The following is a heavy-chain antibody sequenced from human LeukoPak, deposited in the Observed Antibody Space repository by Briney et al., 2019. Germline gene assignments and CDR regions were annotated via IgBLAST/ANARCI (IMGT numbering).Heavy chain of an antibody. V-gene: IGHV4-59*01. J-gene: IGHJ4*02. D-gene: IGHD5-24*01. CDR1: GASISTYY. CDR3: VRGRDGYSN. Sequence: KPSETLSLTCTVSGASISTYYWSWIRQPPGKGLEWIGYIYYSGSADYNPSLKSRVTISIETSKNQFSLKLSSVTAADTAVYYCVRGRDGYSNWGQGTLVNVSS. CDR2: IYYSGSA.